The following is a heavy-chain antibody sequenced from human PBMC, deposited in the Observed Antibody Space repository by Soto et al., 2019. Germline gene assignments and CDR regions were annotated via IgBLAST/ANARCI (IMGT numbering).Heavy chain of an antibody. J-gene: IGHJ6*02. CDR1: GYTFTGCY. V-gene: IGHV1-2*02. CDR2: INPNSGGT. D-gene: IGHD3-22*01. CDR3: ARDRYYYDSSGYYVVSVYGMDV. Sequence: ASVKVSCKASGYTFTGCYMHWVRQAPGQGLEWMGWINPNSGGTNYAQKFQGRVTMTRDTSISTAYMELSRLRSDDTAVYYCARDRYYYDSSGYYVVSVYGMDVWGQGTTVTVSS.